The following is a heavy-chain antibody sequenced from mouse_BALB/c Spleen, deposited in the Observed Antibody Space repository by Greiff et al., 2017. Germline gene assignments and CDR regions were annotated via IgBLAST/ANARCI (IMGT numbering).Heavy chain of an antibody. V-gene: IGHV1S81*02. CDR3: ASPYGSYAMDD. CDR2: INPSNGRT. Sequence: QLKQPGAELVKPGASVKLSCKASGYTFTSYWMHWVKQRPGQGLEWIGEINPSNGRTNYNEKFKSKATLTVDKSSSTAYMQLSSLTSEDSAVYYCASPYGSYAMDDWGQGTSVTVSS. J-gene: IGHJ4*01. CDR1: GYTFTSYW. D-gene: IGHD2-1*01.